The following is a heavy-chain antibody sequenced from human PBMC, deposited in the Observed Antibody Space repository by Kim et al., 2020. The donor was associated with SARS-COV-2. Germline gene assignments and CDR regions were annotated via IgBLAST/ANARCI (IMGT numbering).Heavy chain of an antibody. CDR2: IYPGDSDT. Sequence: GESLKISCKASGYSFTPYWIGWVRQMPGKGLEWMGIIYPGDSDTKYGPSFEGQVTISVDKSISTAYLQLSSLKASDTAMYYCAREGTTTGTSRAFDIWGQGTMVTVSS. CDR1: GYSFTPYW. V-gene: IGHV5-51*01. J-gene: IGHJ3*02. D-gene: IGHD4-17*01. CDR3: AREGTTTGTSRAFDI.